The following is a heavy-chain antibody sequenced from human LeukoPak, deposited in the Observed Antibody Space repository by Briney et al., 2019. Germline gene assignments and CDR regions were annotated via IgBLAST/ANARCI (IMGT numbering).Heavy chain of an antibody. J-gene: IGHJ4*02. Sequence: PGGSLRLSCAASGFTFSSYAMSWVRQAPGKGLEWVSAVSGSGGSTYYADSVKGRFTISRDNSKNTLYLQMNSLRAEDTAVYYCAKELGYCSGGSCYGNGLDYWGQGTLVTVSS. CDR2: VSGSGGST. D-gene: IGHD2-15*01. CDR3: AKELGYCSGGSCYGNGLDY. CDR1: GFTFSSYA. V-gene: IGHV3-23*01.